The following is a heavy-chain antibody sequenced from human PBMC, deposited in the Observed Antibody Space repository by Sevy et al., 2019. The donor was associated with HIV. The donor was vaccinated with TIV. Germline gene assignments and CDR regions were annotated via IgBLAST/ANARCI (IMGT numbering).Heavy chain of an antibody. CDR1: GFTFSSYG. D-gene: IGHD2-2*01. V-gene: IGHV3-30*02. CDR3: AKDRSVECSSTSCHPLFDY. CDR2: IRYDGSNK. Sequence: GGSLRLSCVASGFTFSSYGMHWVRQAPGKGLEWVAFIRYDGSNKYYADSVKGRFTISRDNSKNTLYLQMNSLRAEDTAVYYCAKDRSVECSSTSCHPLFDYWGQGTLVTVSS. J-gene: IGHJ4*02.